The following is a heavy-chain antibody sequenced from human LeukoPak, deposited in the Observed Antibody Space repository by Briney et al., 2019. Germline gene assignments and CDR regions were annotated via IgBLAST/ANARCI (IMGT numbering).Heavy chain of an antibody. CDR3: AKSQVRKSGNIAVAGWGYFDY. CDR2: IYVDGRTT. J-gene: IGHJ4*02. CDR1: GFTFSDYW. D-gene: IGHD6-19*01. Sequence: GGSLRLSCVASGFTFSDYWMHWVRQPPGKGLVWVSRIYVDGRTTNYADSVKGRFTISRDNSKNTLYLQMNSLRAEDTAVYYCAKSQVRKSGNIAVAGWGYFDYWGQGTLVTVSS. V-gene: IGHV3-74*01.